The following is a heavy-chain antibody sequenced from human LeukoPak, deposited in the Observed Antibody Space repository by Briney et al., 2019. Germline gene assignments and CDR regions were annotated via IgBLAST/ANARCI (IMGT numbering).Heavy chain of an antibody. Sequence: GGSLRLSCAASGFTVSNAWMNWVRQAPRKGLEWVGRIKSKTDGGTTDYAAPVKGRFTISRDDSKNTLYLQMNSLKTEDTAVYYCTTDPYYYDSSGYYQTAYYFDYWGQGTLVTVSS. J-gene: IGHJ4*02. CDR3: TTDPYYYDSSGYYQTAYYFDY. V-gene: IGHV3-15*07. CDR1: GFTVSNAW. D-gene: IGHD3-22*01. CDR2: IKSKTDGGTT.